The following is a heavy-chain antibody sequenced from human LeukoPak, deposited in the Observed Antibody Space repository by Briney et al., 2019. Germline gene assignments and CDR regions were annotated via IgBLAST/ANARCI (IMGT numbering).Heavy chain of an antibody. CDR1: GYNFPSQR. Sequence: GESLKISCKGSGYNFPSQRIAWVRQMPGKGLEWMGIISPGDSDTRYSPSFQGQVSMSADKSISTAYLQWSSLRASDTAMYYCARHRVVSSSEYFDLWGRGTLVTVSS. CDR2: ISPGDSDT. D-gene: IGHD6-13*01. J-gene: IGHJ2*01. CDR3: ARHRVVSSSEYFDL. V-gene: IGHV5-51*01.